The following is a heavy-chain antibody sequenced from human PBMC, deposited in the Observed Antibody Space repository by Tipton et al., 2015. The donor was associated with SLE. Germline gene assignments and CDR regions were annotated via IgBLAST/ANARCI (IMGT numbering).Heavy chain of an antibody. CDR2: IKQDGSEK. V-gene: IGHV3-7*01. D-gene: IGHD3-22*01. J-gene: IGHJ3*02. CDR3: ASPTHYYDSVGFSSGAFDI. CDR1: GITLSSYW. Sequence: SLRLSCGASGITLSSYWVSWVRQAPGKGPEWVANIKQDGSEKYYVDSVKGRFTISRDNVKNSLFLQMNSLRAEDTAVYYCASPTHYYDSVGFSSGAFDIWGHGTMVTVSS.